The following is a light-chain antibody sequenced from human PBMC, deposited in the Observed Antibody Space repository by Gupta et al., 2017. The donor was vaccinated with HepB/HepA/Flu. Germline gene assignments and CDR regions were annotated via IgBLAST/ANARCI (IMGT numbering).Light chain of an antibody. Sequence: QSALTQPASVSGSPGQSITISCTGTSSDVGTYNSVSWYQQYPGKAPKLLIYDDSNRLSWLSNRFSGSKSGNTASLTISGLQAEDEAEYYCSSFTGTNTLVVFGGGTKLTVL. CDR3: SSFTGTNTLVV. CDR2: DDS. V-gene: IGLV2-14*03. J-gene: IGLJ2*01. CDR1: SSDVGTYNS.